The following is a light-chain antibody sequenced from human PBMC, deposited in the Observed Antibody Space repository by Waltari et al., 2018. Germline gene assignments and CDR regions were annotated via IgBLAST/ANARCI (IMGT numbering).Light chain of an antibody. CDR2: DAS. CDR1: QSVSSY. V-gene: IGKV3-11*01. J-gene: IGKJ2*01. CDR3: QQRSNWYT. Sequence: EIVLTQSPATLSLSPGERATLSCRAGQSVSSYLAWYQQKPGQAPRLLISDASNRATGIPARFSGSGSGTDFTLTISSLEPEDFAVYYCQQRSNWYTFGQGTKLEIK.